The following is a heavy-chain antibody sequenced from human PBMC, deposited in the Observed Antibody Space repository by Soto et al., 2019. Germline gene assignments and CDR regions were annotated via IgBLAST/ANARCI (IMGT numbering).Heavy chain of an antibody. D-gene: IGHD3-3*02. CDR1: GYTFTSYW. V-gene: IGHV5-51*01. CDR3: ARAGSSRQLASLDY. Sequence: GESLKISCKGSGYTFTSYWIGWVRQMSGKGLEWMGIIYPGDSDTRYSPSFQGQVTISADKSINTAYLQWNSLKASDSARYYCARAGSSRQLASLDYWGQGALLNAST. CDR2: IYPGDSDT. J-gene: IGHJ4*02.